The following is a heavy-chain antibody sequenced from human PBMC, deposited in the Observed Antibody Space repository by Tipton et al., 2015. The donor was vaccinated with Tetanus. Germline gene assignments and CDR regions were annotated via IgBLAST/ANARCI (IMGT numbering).Heavy chain of an antibody. Sequence: TLSLTCTVSGAPINRGGYLWTWVRQYPGRGLEWIGYIYYTELTSYTPSLESRVKISVDTSKNHFSLTLTSVTAADTAVYYCAKDRYDSSGYYYLWDYWGQGTLVTVSS. CDR1: GAPINRGGYL. D-gene: IGHD3-22*01. V-gene: IGHV4-31*03. CDR3: AKDRYDSSGYYYLWDY. J-gene: IGHJ4*02. CDR2: IYYTELT.